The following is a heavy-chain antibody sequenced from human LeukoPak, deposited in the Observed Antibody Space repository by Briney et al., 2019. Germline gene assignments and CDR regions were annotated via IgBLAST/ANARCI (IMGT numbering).Heavy chain of an antibody. CDR3: AREHSGYDFPGRDYYYMDV. Sequence: PGGSLRLSCTASGFTFSSYSMNWVRQAPGKGLEWVSSISTSSSYRYYADSVKGRFTISRDNAKNSLYLQMNSLRAEDTAVYYCAREHSGYDFPGRDYYYMDVWGKGTTVTVSS. CDR2: ISTSSSYR. J-gene: IGHJ6*03. V-gene: IGHV3-21*01. D-gene: IGHD5-12*01. CDR1: GFTFSSYS.